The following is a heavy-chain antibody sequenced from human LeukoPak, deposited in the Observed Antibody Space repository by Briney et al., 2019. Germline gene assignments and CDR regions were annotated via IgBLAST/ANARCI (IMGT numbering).Heavy chain of an antibody. Sequence: SETLSLTCTVSGYSLSSGYYWGWIRQPPGKGLEWIGSIYHSGSTYYNPSLKSRVTISVETSKNHFSLKLSSVTAADTAVYYCTRAPGTTFDYWGHGKMVTVSS. CDR3: TRAPGTTFDY. CDR2: IYHSGST. J-gene: IGHJ4*01. V-gene: IGHV4-38-2*02. D-gene: IGHD4-17*01. CDR1: GYSLSSGYY.